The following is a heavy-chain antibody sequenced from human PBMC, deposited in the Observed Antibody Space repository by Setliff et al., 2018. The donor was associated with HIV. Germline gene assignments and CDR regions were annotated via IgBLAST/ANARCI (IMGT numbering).Heavy chain of an antibody. CDR3: ARHSGVASPNWFDP. CDR2: ISYTGST. V-gene: IGHV4-39*07. CDR1: GGSINRSNYY. Sequence: SETLSLTCTVPGGSINRSNYYWGWIRQPPGKGLEWIGTISYTGSTYYDPSLKSRVTISVDTSKNQFSLKLSSVTAADTAVYYCARHSGVASPNWFDPWGQGTLVTVSS. D-gene: IGHD3-10*01. J-gene: IGHJ5*02.